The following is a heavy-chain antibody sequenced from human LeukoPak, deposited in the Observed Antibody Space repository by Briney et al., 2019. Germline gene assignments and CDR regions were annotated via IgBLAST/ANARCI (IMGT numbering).Heavy chain of an antibody. J-gene: IGHJ5*02. Sequence: ASVKVSCKASGYTFTSYYMHWVRQAPGQGLQWMGIINPSGGSTTYAQKFQGRVTMTRDTSTSTVYMELNSLRAEDTAVYYCARSLVVGATYPYHWGQGTLVTVSS. CDR1: GYTFTSYY. CDR3: ARSLVVGATYPYH. CDR2: INPSGGST. D-gene: IGHD1-26*01. V-gene: IGHV1-46*01.